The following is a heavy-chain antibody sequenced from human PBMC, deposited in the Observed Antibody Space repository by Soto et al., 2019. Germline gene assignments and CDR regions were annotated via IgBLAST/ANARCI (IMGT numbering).Heavy chain of an antibody. CDR2: SRNKANSYTT. J-gene: IGHJ6*02. V-gene: IGHV3-72*01. CDR1: GFTLSDHY. Sequence: EVQLVESGGGLVQPGGSLRLSCAASGFTLSDHYMDWVRQAPGKGLEWVGRSRNKANSYTTEYAGSVKGRFTISRDDSKNSLYLQMNSLKTEDTAVYYCARSGGMDVWGQGTTVTVSS. CDR3: ARSGGMDV. D-gene: IGHD3-3*01.